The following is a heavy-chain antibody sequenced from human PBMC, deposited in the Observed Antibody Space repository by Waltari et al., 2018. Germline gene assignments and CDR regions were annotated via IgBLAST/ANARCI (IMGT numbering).Heavy chain of an antibody. J-gene: IGHJ3*02. CDR3: AKDRSIVGAGDAFDI. CDR1: GFTFSSYA. Sequence: EVQLLESGGGLVQPGGSLRLSCAASGFTFSSYAMSWVRQAPGKGLEWVSAISGSCGSTTDADSVKGRFTSSRDNSKNTLYLQMNSLRAEDTAVYYCAKDRSIVGAGDAFDIWGQGTMVTVSS. V-gene: IGHV3-23*01. D-gene: IGHD1-26*01. CDR2: ISGSCGST.